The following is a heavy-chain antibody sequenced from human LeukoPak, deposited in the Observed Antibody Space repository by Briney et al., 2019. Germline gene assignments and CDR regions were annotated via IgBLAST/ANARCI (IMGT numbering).Heavy chain of an antibody. CDR2: MNPNSGNT. CDR3: ARAIRLGELSAP. J-gene: IGHJ5*02. CDR1: GYTFTSYD. Sequence: ASVKVSCKASGYTFTSYDINWVRQATGQGLEWMGWMNPNSGNTGYAQKFQGRVTMTRNTSISTAYMELSSLRSEDTAVYYCARAIRLGELSAPWGQGTLVTVSS. D-gene: IGHD3-16*02. V-gene: IGHV1-8*01.